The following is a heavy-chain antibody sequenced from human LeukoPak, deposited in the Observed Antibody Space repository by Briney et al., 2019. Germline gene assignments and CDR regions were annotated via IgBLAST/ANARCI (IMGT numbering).Heavy chain of an antibody. V-gene: IGHV3-9*01. CDR3: AEGLWFGEFHPFDY. D-gene: IGHD3-10*01. CDR2: ISWNSGSI. CDR1: GFTFDDYA. J-gene: IGHJ4*02. Sequence: GGSLRLSCAASGFTFDDYAMHWVRQAPGKGLEWVSGISWNSGSIGYADSVKGRFTISRDNAKNSLYLQMNSLRAEDTALYYCAEGLWFGEFHPFDYRGQGTLVTVSS.